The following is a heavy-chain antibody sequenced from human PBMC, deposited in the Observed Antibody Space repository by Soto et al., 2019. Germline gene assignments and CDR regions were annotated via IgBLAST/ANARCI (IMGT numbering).Heavy chain of an antibody. D-gene: IGHD3-3*01. V-gene: IGHV4-30-4*01. Sequence: TLSLTCTVSGDSISSDNYYWSWIRQPPGKGLEWIGYIYDSGSTYYNASLKSRVTISVDTPKNQFSLKLSSVTAADTAVYYCARDRFLEWFSWFDPWGQGTLVTVSS. CDR3: ARDRFLEWFSWFDP. CDR2: IYDSGST. CDR1: GDSISSDNYY. J-gene: IGHJ5*02.